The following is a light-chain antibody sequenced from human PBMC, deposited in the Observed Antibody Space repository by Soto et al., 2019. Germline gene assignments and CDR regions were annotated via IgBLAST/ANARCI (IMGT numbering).Light chain of an antibody. J-gene: IGKJ1*01. V-gene: IGKV1-5*03. CDR3: QHYHSYSEA. CDR2: KAS. CDR1: QTISSW. Sequence: DIQMTQSPSTLSGSVGDRVTITCRASQTISSWLAWYQQKPGKAPKLLIYKASTLKSGVPSRFSGSGSGTEFILTISRLQPDDFVTYYCQHYHSYSEAFGQGPKVELK.